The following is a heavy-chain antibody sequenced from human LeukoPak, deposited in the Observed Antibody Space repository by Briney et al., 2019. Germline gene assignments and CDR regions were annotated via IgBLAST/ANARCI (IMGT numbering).Heavy chain of an antibody. Sequence: GGSLRLSCTASGFTFSGAWMTWVRQAPGKGLEWVANIREDGAEKNYVDSVKGRFTISRDNAKNSLFLQMSNLRDDDTAIYYCARHVGISFWGQGTLVTVSS. J-gene: IGHJ4*02. CDR2: IREDGAEK. CDR1: GFTFSGAW. CDR3: ARHVGISF. V-gene: IGHV3-7*01. D-gene: IGHD7-27*01.